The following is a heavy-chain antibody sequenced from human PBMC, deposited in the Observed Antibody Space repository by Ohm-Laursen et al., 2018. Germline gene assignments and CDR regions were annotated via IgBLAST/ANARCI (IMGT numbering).Heavy chain of an antibody. J-gene: IGHJ4*02. Sequence: SDTLSLTCTVSGGSISSYYWSWIRQPAGKGLEWIGRINISGSTNYSPSLKSRVTMSVDTSKNQFFLNLSSVTAADTAVYYCAGRGYWGQGTLVTVSS. CDR3: AGRGY. CDR1: GGSISSYY. CDR2: INISGST. V-gene: IGHV4-4*07. D-gene: IGHD1-26*01.